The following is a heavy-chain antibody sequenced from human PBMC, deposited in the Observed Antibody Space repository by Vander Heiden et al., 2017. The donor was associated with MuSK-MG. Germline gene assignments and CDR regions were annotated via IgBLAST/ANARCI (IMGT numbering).Heavy chain of an antibody. CDR2: IWYDGMNK. CDR1: GFNFTSYG. Sequence: QEQLVESGGGVVQPGRSLRLSCAGSGFNFTSYGMNWVRQAPGKGLEWVAVIWYDGMNKYYADSVKGRFTISKEDSKNTLYLQMDSLRAEDTAVYYCARWVFRGPPYYYGMGVWGQGTTVTVSS. CDR3: ARWVFRGPPYYYGMGV. J-gene: IGHJ6*02. V-gene: IGHV3-33*01. D-gene: IGHD3-10*01.